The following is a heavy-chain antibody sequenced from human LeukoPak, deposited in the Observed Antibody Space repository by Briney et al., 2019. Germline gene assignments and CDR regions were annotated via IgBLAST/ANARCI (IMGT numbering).Heavy chain of an antibody. V-gene: IGHV4-59*01. CDR2: IHYSGST. J-gene: IGHJ4*02. CDR1: GASISSFY. D-gene: IGHD6-13*01. Sequence: PSETLSLTCAVSGASISSFYWSWIRQPPGKGLEWIGYIHYSGSTSYNPSLKSRVTISVDTSKNLFSLQLNSVTAADTAVYYCARARGWRIASADLNYWGQGTLVTVSS. CDR3: ARARGWRIASADLNY.